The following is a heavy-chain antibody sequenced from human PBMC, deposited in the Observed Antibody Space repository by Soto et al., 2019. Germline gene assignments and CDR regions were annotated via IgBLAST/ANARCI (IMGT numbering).Heavy chain of an antibody. CDR1: GGSFSGYY. D-gene: IGHD3-3*01. J-gene: IGHJ6*02. V-gene: IGHV4-34*01. CDR2: VNHSGST. Sequence: PSETLSLTCAVYGGSFSGYYWSWIRQPPGKGLGWIGEVNHSGSTNYNPSLKSRVTISVDTSKNQFSLKLSSVTAADTAVYYCARVIFWSGYPPVYYYGMDVWGQGTTVT. CDR3: ARVIFWSGYPPVYYYGMDV.